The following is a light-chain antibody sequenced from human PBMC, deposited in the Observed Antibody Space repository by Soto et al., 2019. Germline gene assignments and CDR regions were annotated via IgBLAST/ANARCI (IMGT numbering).Light chain of an antibody. V-gene: IGKV3-20*01. J-gene: IGKJ4*01. CDR2: GAS. CDR3: QQYGSSPA. CDR1: QSVTSSY. Sequence: EIVSTQSPGTLSLSPGERATLSCRASQSVTSSYLAWYQQKPGQAPRLLIYGASSRATGIPDRFSGSGSGTDFTLTISRLEPEDFAVSYCQQYGSSPAFGGGTKVEIK.